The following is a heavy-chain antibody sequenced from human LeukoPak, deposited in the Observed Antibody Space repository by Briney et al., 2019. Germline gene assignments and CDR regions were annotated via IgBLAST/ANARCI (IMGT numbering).Heavy chain of an antibody. J-gene: IGHJ6*03. CDR3: ARASCSSTSCYSYYYYYMDV. V-gene: IGHV4-31*03. CDR1: GGSISSGGYY. Sequence: SETLSLTCTVSGGSISSGGYYWSWIRQHPGKGLEWIGYIYYSGSTYYNPSLKSRVTISVDTSKNQFSLKLSSVTAADTAVYYCARASCSSTSCYSYYYYYMDVWGKGTTVTVSS. CDR2: IYYSGST. D-gene: IGHD2-2*01.